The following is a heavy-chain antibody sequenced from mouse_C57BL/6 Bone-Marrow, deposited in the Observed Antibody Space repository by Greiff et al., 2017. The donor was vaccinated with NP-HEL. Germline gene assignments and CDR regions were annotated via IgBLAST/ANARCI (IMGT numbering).Heavy chain of an antibody. V-gene: IGHV5-16*01. J-gene: IGHJ1*03. CDR2: INYDGSST. D-gene: IGHD1-1*01. CDR1: GFTFSDYY. CDR3: ARKLYGSSLWYFDV. Sequence: EVKLMESEGGLVQPGSSMKLSCTASGFTFSDYYMAWVRQVPEKGLEWVANINYDGSSTYYLDSLKSRFIISRDNAKNILYLQMSSLKSEDTATYYCARKLYGSSLWYFDVWGTGTTVTVSS.